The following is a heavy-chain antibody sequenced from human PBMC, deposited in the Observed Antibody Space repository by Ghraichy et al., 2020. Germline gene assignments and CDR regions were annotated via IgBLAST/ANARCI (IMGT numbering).Heavy chain of an antibody. Sequence: GGSLRLSCAASGFTFRTYAMSWVRQAPGKGLEWVSAITDNGGTTYDAESMKGRFTISRDNSKNTLFLQMNSLRGEDTAVYYCAKFARDWPNEYLQHWGQGTLVTVSS. V-gene: IGHV3-23*01. J-gene: IGHJ1*01. D-gene: IGHD3/OR15-3a*01. CDR3: AKFARDWPNEYLQH. CDR2: ITDNGGTT. CDR1: GFTFRTYA.